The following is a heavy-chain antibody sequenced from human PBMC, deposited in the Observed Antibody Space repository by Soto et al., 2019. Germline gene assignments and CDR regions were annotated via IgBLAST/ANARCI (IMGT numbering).Heavy chain of an antibody. D-gene: IGHD2-2*01. J-gene: IGHJ6*03. CDR1: GGSISSYY. V-gene: IGHV4-59*01. CDR3: ASLPAAMPPNGYYYYMDV. Sequence: SETLSLTCTVSGGSISSYYWSWIRQPPGKGLEWIGYIYYSGSTNYNPSLKSRVTISVDTSKNQFSLKLSSVTAADTAVYYCASLPAAMPPNGYYYYMDVWGKGTTVTVSS. CDR2: IYYSGST.